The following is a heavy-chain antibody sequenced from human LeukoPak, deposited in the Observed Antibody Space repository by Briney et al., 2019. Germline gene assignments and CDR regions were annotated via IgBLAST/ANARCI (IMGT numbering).Heavy chain of an antibody. CDR3: ASSYYNYYDSSGYYASGAFDI. CDR2: INPSGGST. CDR1: GYTFTSYY. V-gene: IGHV1-46*01. J-gene: IGHJ3*02. D-gene: IGHD3-22*01. Sequence: ASVKVSCKASGYTFTSYYMHWVRQAPGQGLEWMGIINPSGGSTSYAQKFRGRVTMTRDTSTSTVYMELSSLRSEDTAVYYCASSYYNYYDSSGYYASGAFDIWGQGTMVTVSS.